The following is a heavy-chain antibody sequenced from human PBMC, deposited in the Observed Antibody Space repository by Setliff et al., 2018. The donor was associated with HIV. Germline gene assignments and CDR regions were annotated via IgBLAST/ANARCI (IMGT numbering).Heavy chain of an antibody. CDR1: GDSITNDDYY. Sequence: SETLSLTCTVSGDSITNDDYYWGWIRQPPGKGLEWIAIIHYNGRTYYDPSLKSRVTMSIDTSKNQFSLKLNSVTAADTAIYYCARMDITGTWRWFDPWGLGTLVTVSS. D-gene: IGHD1-7*01. V-gene: IGHV4-39*07. CDR2: IHYNGRT. J-gene: IGHJ5*02. CDR3: ARMDITGTWRWFDP.